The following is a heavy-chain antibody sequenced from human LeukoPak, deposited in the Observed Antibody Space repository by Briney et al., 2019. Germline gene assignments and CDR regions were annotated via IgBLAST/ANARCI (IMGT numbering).Heavy chain of an antibody. CDR3: NSYGSGSYYQATDY. CDR1: GGTFSSYA. V-gene: IGHV1-69*04. Sequence: GASVKVSCKASGGTFSSYAISWVRQAPGQGLEWMGRIIPILGIANYAQKFQGRVTITADKSTSTAYMELSSLRSEDTAVYYCNSYGSGSYYQATDYWGQGTLVTVSS. J-gene: IGHJ4*02. CDR2: IIPILGIA. D-gene: IGHD3-10*01.